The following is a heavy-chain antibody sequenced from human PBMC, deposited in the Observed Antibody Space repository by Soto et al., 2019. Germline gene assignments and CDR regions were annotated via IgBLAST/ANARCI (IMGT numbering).Heavy chain of an antibody. CDR2: ISSSSSYI. V-gene: IGHV3-21*01. CDR1: GFTFSSYS. Sequence: GGSLRLSCAASGFTFSSYSMNWVRQAPGKGLEWVSSISSSSSYIYYADSVKGRFTISRDNAKNSLYLQMNSLRAEDTAVCYCASHPRDSSGYWYYFDYWGQATLVTVSS. J-gene: IGHJ4*02. CDR3: ASHPRDSSGYWYYFDY. D-gene: IGHD3-22*01.